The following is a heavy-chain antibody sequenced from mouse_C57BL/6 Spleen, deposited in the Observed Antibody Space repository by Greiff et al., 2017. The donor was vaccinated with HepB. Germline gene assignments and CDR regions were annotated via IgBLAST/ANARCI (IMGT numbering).Heavy chain of an antibody. CDR3: AEDGVLITTVEDFDY. D-gene: IGHD1-1*01. V-gene: IGHV1-81*01. Sequence: VQLQQSGAELARPGASVKLSCKASGYTFTSYGISWVKQRTGQGLEWIGEIYPRSGNTYYNEKFKGKATLTADKSSSTAYMELRSLTSEDSAVYLCAEDGVLITTVEDFDYWGQGTTLTVSS. J-gene: IGHJ2*01. CDR1: GYTFTSYG. CDR2: IYPRSGNT.